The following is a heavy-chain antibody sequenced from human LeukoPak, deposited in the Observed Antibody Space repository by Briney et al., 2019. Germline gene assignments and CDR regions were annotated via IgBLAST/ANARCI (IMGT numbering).Heavy chain of an antibody. V-gene: IGHV1-24*01. CDR3: ATVGNGFYYFDY. J-gene: IGHJ4*02. D-gene: IGHD1-26*01. Sequence: ASVKVSCKVSGYTLTELSMHWVRQAPGKGLEWMGGFDPEDGETIYAQEFQGRVTMTEDTSTDTAYMELSSLRSEDTAVYYCATVGNGFYYFDYWGQGTLVTVSS. CDR2: FDPEDGET. CDR1: GYTLTELS.